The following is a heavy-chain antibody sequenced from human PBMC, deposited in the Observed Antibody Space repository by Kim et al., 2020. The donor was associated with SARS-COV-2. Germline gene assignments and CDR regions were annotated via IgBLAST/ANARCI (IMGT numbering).Heavy chain of an antibody. J-gene: IGHJ3*02. CDR2: INTNTGNP. V-gene: IGHV7-4-1*02. CDR3: ARGGLWFGELLPPLVAFDI. D-gene: IGHD3-10*01. CDR1: GYTFTSYA. Sequence: ASVKVSCKASGYTFTSYAMNWVRQAPGQGLEWMGWINTNTGNPTYAQGFTGRFVFSLDTSVSTAYLQISSLKAEDTAVYYCARGGLWFGELLPPLVAFDIWGQGTMVTVSS.